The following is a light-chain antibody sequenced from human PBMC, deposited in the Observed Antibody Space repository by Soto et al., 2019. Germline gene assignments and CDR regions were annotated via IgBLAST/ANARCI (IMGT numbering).Light chain of an antibody. V-gene: IGKV3-15*01. J-gene: IGKJ2*01. CDR3: QQYNNWPPYT. CDR1: QSVGSG. Sequence: EILLTQSPATLAVSPGEGATLSCRASQSVGSGLSWYQQKPGQAPRLLIYGASTRATGIPARFSGSGSGTEFTLTISSLQSEDYAVYYCQQYNNWPPYTVGQGTKVDIK. CDR2: GAS.